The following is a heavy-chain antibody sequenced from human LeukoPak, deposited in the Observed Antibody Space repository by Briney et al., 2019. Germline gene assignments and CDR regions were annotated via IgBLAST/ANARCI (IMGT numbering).Heavy chain of an antibody. CDR2: IRSKVYGGTP. V-gene: IGHV3-49*04. D-gene: IGHD2-2*02. CDR1: GFTFSSYW. Sequence: TGGSLRLSCAVSGFTFSSYWMHWVRQAPGKGLEWVGFIRSKVYGGTPEYAASVKGRFTISRDDSKSIAYLQMNSLKTEDTAVYYCTRVDCSSTSCYISHADYWGRGTLVTVSS. CDR3: TRVDCSSTSCYISHADY. J-gene: IGHJ4*02.